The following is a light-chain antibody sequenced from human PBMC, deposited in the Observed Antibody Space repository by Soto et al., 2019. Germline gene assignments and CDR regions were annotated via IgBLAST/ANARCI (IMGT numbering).Light chain of an antibody. J-gene: IGKJ4*01. V-gene: IGKV3-20*01. CDR2: DTS. CDR1: QSVNSNY. CDR3: PQYSNSPLS. Sequence: EIVLTQSPGTLSLSPGERATLSCRASQSVNSNYLAWYQQKPGQAPRLLIYDTSRRATGIPDRFSGSGSGTDFTLTISRLEPEDFAVYYCPQYSNSPLSFGGGTKVDIK.